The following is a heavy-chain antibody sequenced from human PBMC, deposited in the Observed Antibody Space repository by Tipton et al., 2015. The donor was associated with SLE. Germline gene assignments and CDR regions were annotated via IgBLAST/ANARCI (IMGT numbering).Heavy chain of an antibody. V-gene: IGHV4-30-4*01. Sequence: TLSLTCTVSGGSISSGDYYWSWIRQPPGKGLEWIGYIYYSGSTYYNPSLKSRVTISVDTSKNQFSLKLSSVTAADTAVYYCALGGLELGEVGDYWGQGTLVTVSS. CDR2: IYYSGST. D-gene: IGHD1-7*01. CDR3: ALGGLELGEVGDY. CDR1: GGSISSGDYY. J-gene: IGHJ4*02.